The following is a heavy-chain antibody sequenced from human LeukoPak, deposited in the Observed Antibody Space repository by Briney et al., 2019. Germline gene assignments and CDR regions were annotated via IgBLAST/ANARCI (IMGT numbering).Heavy chain of an antibody. CDR3: AKDGGNSASYDY. Sequence: GGSLRLSCAASGFTFSSYGMHWVRQAPGKGLEWVAVISYDGSNKYYADSVKGRFTISRDNSKNTLYLQMNSLRAEDTAVYYCAKDGGNSASYDYWGHGTLVTISS. CDR2: ISYDGSNK. V-gene: IGHV3-30*18. J-gene: IGHJ4*01. D-gene: IGHD4-23*01. CDR1: GFTFSSYG.